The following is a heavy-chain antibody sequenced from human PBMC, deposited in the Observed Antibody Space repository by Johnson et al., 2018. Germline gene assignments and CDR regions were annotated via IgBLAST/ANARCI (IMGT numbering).Heavy chain of an antibody. V-gene: IGHV3-30-3*01. CDR3: ARDSCAYSSSCQKVAFDI. Sequence: QVQLVQSGGGVVQPGRSLRLSCAASGFTFSSYAMHWVRQAPGKGLEWVAVISYDGSNKYYADSVKGRFTIPRDNSKNTLYLQMNSLRAKETAVYYCARDSCAYSSSCQKVAFDIWGQGTMVTVSS. D-gene: IGHD6-13*01. CDR1: GFTFSSYA. J-gene: IGHJ3*02. CDR2: ISYDGSNK.